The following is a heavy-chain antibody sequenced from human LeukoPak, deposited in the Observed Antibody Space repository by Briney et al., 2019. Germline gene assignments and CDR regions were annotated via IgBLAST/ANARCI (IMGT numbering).Heavy chain of an antibody. Sequence: SVKVSCKASGYTFTGYYMHWVRQAPGQGLEWMGWINPNSGGTNYAQKFQGRVTMTRDTSISTAYMELSRLRSDDTAVYYCARSYYGGNSRAFDIWGQGTMVTVSS. CDR1: GYTFTGYY. CDR2: INPNSGGT. V-gene: IGHV1-2*02. CDR3: ARSYYGGNSRAFDI. J-gene: IGHJ3*02. D-gene: IGHD4-23*01.